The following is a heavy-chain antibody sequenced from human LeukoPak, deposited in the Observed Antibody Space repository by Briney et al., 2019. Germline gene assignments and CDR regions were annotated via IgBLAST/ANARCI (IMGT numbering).Heavy chain of an antibody. J-gene: IGHJ4*02. CDR2: INPNSGGT. V-gene: IGHV1-2*02. D-gene: IGHD2-15*01. Sequence: GASVKVSCKASGYTSTGYYMHWVRQAPGQGLEWMGWINPNSGGTNYAQKFQGRVTMTRDTSISTAYMELSRLRSDDTAVYYCARYDCSGGSCYFDYWGQGTLVTVSS. CDR3: ARYDCSGGSCYFDY. CDR1: GYTSTGYY.